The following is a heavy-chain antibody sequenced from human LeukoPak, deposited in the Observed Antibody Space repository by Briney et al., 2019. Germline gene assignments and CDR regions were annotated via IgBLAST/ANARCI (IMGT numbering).Heavy chain of an antibody. CDR2: ISFSGSTM. CDR1: GFTFSNYE. V-gene: IGHV3-48*03. CDR3: ARGVPIDY. D-gene: IGHD1-1*01. J-gene: IGHJ4*02. Sequence: GGSLRLSCAASGFTFSNYEMNWVRQAPGKGLEWVSYISFSGSTMSYADSVKGRFTISRDNARKSLYLQMNSLRAEDTAVYYCARGVPIDYWGQGTLVTVSS.